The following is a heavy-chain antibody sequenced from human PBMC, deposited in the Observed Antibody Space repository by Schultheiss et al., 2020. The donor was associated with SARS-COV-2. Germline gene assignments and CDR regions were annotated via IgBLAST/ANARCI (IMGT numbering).Heavy chain of an antibody. CDR3: ARVGPYYGDYGGAFDI. CDR1: GFTFSSYG. D-gene: IGHD4-17*01. V-gene: IGHV3-48*02. J-gene: IGHJ3*02. Sequence: GKSLKISCAASGFTFSSYGMHWVRQAPGKGLEWLSYITTGSSIMSYADSVKGRFTISRDNAKNSLYLQMNSLRDEDTAVYYCARVGPYYGDYGGAFDIWGQGTMVTVSS. CDR2: ITTGSSIM.